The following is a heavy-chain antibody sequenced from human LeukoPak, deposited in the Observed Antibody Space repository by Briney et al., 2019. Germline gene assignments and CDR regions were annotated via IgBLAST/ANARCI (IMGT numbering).Heavy chain of an antibody. CDR2: FDPEDGET. D-gene: IGHD3-22*01. J-gene: IGHJ4*02. Sequence: ASVKVSCKVSGYTLTELSMHWVRQAPGKGLEWMGGFDPEDGETIYAQKFQGRVTMTEDTSTDTAYMELSSLRSEDTAVYYCATWTGGSGYYNCWGQGTLVTVSS. V-gene: IGHV1-24*01. CDR3: ATWTGGSGYYNC. CDR1: GYTLTELS.